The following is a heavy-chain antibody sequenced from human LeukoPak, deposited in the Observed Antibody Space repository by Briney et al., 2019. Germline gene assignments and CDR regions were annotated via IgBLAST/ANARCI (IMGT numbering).Heavy chain of an antibody. D-gene: IGHD3-22*01. Sequence: SETLSLTCAVYGGSFSGYYWSWIRQPPGKGLEWIGYIYYSGSTNYNPSLKSRVTISVDTSKNQFSLKLSSVTAADTAVYYCARDPVNYYDSSGYYYYYGMDVWGQGTTVTVSS. CDR1: GGSFSGYY. CDR2: IYYSGST. V-gene: IGHV4-59*01. J-gene: IGHJ6*02. CDR3: ARDPVNYYDSSGYYYYYGMDV.